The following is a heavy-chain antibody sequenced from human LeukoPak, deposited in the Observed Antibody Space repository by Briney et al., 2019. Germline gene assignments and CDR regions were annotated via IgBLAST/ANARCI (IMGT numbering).Heavy chain of an antibody. Sequence: SETLSLTCAVYGGSFSGYYWSWIRQPPGKGLEWIGEINHSGSTNYNPSLKSRVTISVDTSKNQFSLKLSSVTAADTAVYYCARVAYITMVRGVTYGMDVWGQGTTVTVSS. CDR3: ARVAYITMVRGVTYGMDV. CDR1: GGSFSGYY. V-gene: IGHV4-34*01. J-gene: IGHJ6*02. CDR2: INHSGST. D-gene: IGHD3-10*01.